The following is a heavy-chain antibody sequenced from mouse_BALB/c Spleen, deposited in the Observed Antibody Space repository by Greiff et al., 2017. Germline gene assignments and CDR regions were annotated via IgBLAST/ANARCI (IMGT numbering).Heavy chain of an antibody. J-gene: IGHJ1*01. V-gene: IGHV14-3*02. CDR1: GFNIKDTY. D-gene: IGHD1-1*01. Sequence: VQLKQSGAELAKPGASVKMSCKASGFNIKDTYMHWVKQRPEQGLEWIGRIDPANGNTKYDPKFQGKATITADTSSNTAYLQLSSLTSEDTAVYYCARYYGSSHWYFDVWGAGTTVTVSS. CDR3: ARYYGSSHWYFDV. CDR2: IDPANGNT.